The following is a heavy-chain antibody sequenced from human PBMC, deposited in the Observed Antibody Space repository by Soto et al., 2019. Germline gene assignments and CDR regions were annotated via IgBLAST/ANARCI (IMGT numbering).Heavy chain of an antibody. D-gene: IGHD3-22*01. CDR3: ARENGDSSGALDY. Sequence: TLSLTCTVSVGSISSGGYYWSWIRQHPGKGLEWIGYIYYIGSTYYNPSLKSRVTISVDTSKNQFSLKLSSVTAADTAVYYCARENGDSSGALDYWGQGTLVTVSS. V-gene: IGHV4-31*03. CDR1: VGSISSGGYY. J-gene: IGHJ4*02. CDR2: IYYIGST.